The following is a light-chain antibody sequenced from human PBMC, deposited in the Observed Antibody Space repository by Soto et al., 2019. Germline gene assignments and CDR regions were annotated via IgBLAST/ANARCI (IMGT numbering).Light chain of an antibody. V-gene: IGKV3-20*01. CDR1: QSVSSSY. CDR3: QQYGSPRCP. Sequence: IVLTQSPGTLSLCPGERAPLSCRASQSVSSSYLAWYQQKPGQAPRLLIYGASSRATGIPDRFSGSGSGTDFTLTISLLEPEDFAVYCCQQYGSPRCPFGQGTKLDI. CDR2: GAS. J-gene: IGKJ1*01.